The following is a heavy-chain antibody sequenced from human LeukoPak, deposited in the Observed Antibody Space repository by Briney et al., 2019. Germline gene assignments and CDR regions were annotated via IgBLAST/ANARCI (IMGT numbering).Heavy chain of an antibody. D-gene: IGHD3-16*02. CDR3: ARGSGDYVWGSYRPIHLDS. CDR1: GGTFSTSV. CDR2: IIPMLGRA. V-gene: IGHV1-69*05. J-gene: IGHJ4*02. Sequence: WVKVSCKTCGGTFSTSVISWLRQARGQGLEWMGVIIPMLGRADYVQKFQGRVTIHTDESTTSAYMDLSSLRSEDTAVYYCARGSGDYVWGSYRPIHLDSWGQGTLVTVSS.